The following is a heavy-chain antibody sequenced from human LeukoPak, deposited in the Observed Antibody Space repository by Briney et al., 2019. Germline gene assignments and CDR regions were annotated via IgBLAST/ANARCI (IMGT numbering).Heavy chain of an antibody. CDR3: ARGLTYYDFWSGDY. V-gene: IGHV1-2*02. CDR1: GYTFTGYY. CDR2: INPNSGGT. J-gene: IGHJ4*02. Sequence: ASVKVSCKASGYTFTGYYMHWVRQAPGQGLEWMGWINPNSGGTNYAQKFQGRVTMTRDTSISTAYMELSRLRSDDTAVYYCARGLTYYDFWSGDYWGQGTLVTVSS. D-gene: IGHD3-3*01.